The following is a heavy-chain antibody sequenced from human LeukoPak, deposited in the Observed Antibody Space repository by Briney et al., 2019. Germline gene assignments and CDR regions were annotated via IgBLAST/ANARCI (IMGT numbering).Heavy chain of an antibody. J-gene: IGHJ6*04. CDR1: GFCNSSYG. CDR2: ISESGGDT. Sequence: PAGSLSLTCAGSGFCNSSYGLSWVCQAPGKGLEWVSGISESGGDTYYADSVKGRLSISRDNSINTVYLQMNSLRAEDTAVYYCAKENGLISGEVWGKGTTVTVAS. CDR3: AKENGLISGEV. V-gene: IGHV3-23*01. D-gene: IGHD1-26*01.